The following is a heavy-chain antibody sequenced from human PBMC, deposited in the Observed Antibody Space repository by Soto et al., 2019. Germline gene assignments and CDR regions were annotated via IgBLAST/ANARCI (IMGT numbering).Heavy chain of an antibody. Sequence: SETLSLTCTVSGGSTSSYYWSWIRQPPGKGLEWIGYIYYSGSTNYNPSLKSRVTISVDTSKNQFSLKLSSVTAADTAVYYCAIYCSGGSCYRTRDAFDIWGQGTMVTVSS. CDR2: IYYSGST. V-gene: IGHV4-59*08. J-gene: IGHJ3*02. CDR1: GGSTSSYY. CDR3: AIYCSGGSCYRTRDAFDI. D-gene: IGHD2-15*01.